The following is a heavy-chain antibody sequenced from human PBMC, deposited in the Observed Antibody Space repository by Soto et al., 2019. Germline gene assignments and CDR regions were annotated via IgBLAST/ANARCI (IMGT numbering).Heavy chain of an antibody. CDR3: ASHYDMWSGYLSPVDY. CDR2: IDTSGTKI. J-gene: IGHJ4*02. CDR1: GYTFGDYD. Sequence: GGSLRLSCAASGYTFGDYDMSWIRQAPGKGLEWISYIDTSGTKIYYADSVKGRFTITRDNAKNSLYLEMNSLRYEDTAVYYCASHYDMWSGYLSPVDYWGQGTLVTVSS. V-gene: IGHV3-11*01. D-gene: IGHD3-3*01.